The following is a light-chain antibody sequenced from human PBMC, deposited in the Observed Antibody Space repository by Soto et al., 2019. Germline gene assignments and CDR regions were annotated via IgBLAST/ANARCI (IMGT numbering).Light chain of an antibody. V-gene: IGKV3-11*01. J-gene: IGKJ5*01. Sequence: IVFTQSPATLSLSPGERATLSCRASQSVGSYLVWYQQKPGQAPRLLIYDASNRATGIPARFSGSGSGTDFTLTISSLESEDFAVYYCQQRSDWPPITFGQGTRLEIK. CDR2: DAS. CDR3: QQRSDWPPIT. CDR1: QSVGSY.